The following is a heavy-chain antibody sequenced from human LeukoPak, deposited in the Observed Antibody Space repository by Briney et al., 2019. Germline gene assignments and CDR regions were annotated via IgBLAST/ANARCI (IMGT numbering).Heavy chain of an antibody. CDR1: GFSLSTSGVG. V-gene: IGHV2-5*01. J-gene: IGHJ4*02. CDR2: IYWNDDK. D-gene: IGHD2-2*01. Sequence: SGPTLVKPTQTLTLTCTFSGFSLSTSGVGVGWIRQPPGKALEWLALIYWNDDKRYSPSLKSRLTITKDTSKNQVVLTMTNMDPVDTATYYCAHSGGLPAAIPLGYWGQGTLVTVSS. CDR3: AHSGGLPAAIPLGY.